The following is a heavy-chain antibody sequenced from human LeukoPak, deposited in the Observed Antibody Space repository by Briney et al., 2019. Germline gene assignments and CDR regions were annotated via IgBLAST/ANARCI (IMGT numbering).Heavy chain of an antibody. J-gene: IGHJ6*03. CDR3: ARGYNTRWYSARMDV. CDR1: GFTFSSYE. CDR2: IGGSGSTI. D-gene: IGHD6-13*01. Sequence: GGSLRLSCAASGFTFSSYEMNWVRQAPGKGLEWISYIGGSGSTIYYADPVKGRFTISRDNAKNTVDLQMKSLRAEDTAVYYCARGYNTRWYSARMDVWGKGATVTVSS. V-gene: IGHV3-48*03.